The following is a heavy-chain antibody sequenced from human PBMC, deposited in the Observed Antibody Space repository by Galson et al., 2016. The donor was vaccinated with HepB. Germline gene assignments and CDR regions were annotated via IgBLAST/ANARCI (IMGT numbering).Heavy chain of an antibody. V-gene: IGHV1-69*06. CDR2: IIPIFGTA. J-gene: IGHJ6*02. CDR1: GGTFSSYA. Sequence: SVKVSCKASGGTFSSYAISWVRQAPGQGLEWMGGIIPIFGTANYAQKFQGRVTITAVKSTSTAYMELSSLRSEDTAVYYCASPYYDFWSGYYPSYYYYGMDVWGQGTLVTVSS. CDR3: ASPYYDFWSGYYPSYYYYGMDV. D-gene: IGHD3-3*01.